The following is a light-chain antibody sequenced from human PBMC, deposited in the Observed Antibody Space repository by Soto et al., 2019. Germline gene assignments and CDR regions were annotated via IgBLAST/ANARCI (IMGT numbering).Light chain of an antibody. CDR1: QSISTY. CDR3: HQYNNWPRT. Sequence: DIQMTQSPCSLSASVGYRFTITFVASQSISTYLNWYQKKAGLAPKLLIYAASSLQSGVPSRFSGSGSGTDFPLTISSLQSEDFAFYYCHQYNNWPRTFGQGTKVDIK. CDR2: AAS. J-gene: IGKJ1*01. V-gene: IGKV1-39*01.